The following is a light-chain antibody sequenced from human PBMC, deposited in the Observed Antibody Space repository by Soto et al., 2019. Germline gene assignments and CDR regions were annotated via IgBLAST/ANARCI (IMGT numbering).Light chain of an antibody. CDR2: GAS. J-gene: IGKJ5*01. Sequence: EIVLTQSPCTLSLSTGERANLSCRASQSVSNNYLAWYQQKPGQAPRLLIYGASNRATGIPDRFSGSGSGTDFTLTITSLQSDDFAVYFCQQYTDLPITFGQGTRLEI. V-gene: IGKV3-20*01. CDR3: QQYTDLPIT. CDR1: QSVSNNY.